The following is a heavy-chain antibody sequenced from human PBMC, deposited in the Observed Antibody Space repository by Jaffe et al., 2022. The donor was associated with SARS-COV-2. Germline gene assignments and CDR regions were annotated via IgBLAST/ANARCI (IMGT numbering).Heavy chain of an antibody. J-gene: IGHJ6*02. CDR3: AKGSSSWIYYYYGMDV. V-gene: IGHV3-23*01. D-gene: IGHD6-13*01. Sequence: EVQLLESGGGLVQPGGSLRLSCAASGFTFSSYAMSWVRQAPGKGLEWVSAISGSGGSTYYADSVKGRFTISRDNSKNTLYLQMNSLRAEDTAVYYCAKGSSSWIYYYYGMDVWGQGTTVTVSS. CDR1: GFTFSSYA. CDR2: ISGSGGST.